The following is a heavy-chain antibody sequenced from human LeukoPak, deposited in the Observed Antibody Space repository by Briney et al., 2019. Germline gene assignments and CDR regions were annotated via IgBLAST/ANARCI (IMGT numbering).Heavy chain of an antibody. D-gene: IGHD7-27*01. CDR1: GYTFTGYY. CDR3: ARGDGDEPARRAFDI. V-gene: IGHV1-2*02. CDR2: INPNSGGT. J-gene: IGHJ3*02. Sequence: ASVKVSCKASGYTFTGYYMHWVRQAPGQGLEWMGWINPNSGGTNYAQTFQGRVTMTRDTSISTAYMELTGMRSDDTAVYYCARGDGDEPARRAFDIWGQGSMVTVSS.